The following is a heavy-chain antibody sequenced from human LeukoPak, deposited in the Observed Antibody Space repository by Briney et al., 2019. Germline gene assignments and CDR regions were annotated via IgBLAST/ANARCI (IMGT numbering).Heavy chain of an antibody. Sequence: GGSLRLSCAASGFIVSSNYMSWVRQAPGKGLEWVSVIYSGGRTYYSDSVKGRFTISRDNSRNTLYLQMNSLRAEDTAVYYCARGKELQDYWGQGTLVTVSS. D-gene: IGHD1-7*01. CDR1: GFIVSSNY. V-gene: IGHV3-53*01. CDR2: IYSGGRT. J-gene: IGHJ4*02. CDR3: ARGKELQDY.